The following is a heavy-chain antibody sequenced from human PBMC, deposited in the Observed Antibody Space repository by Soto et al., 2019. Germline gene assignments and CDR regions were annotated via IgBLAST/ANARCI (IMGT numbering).Heavy chain of an antibody. V-gene: IGHV3-21*01. Sequence: GGSLRLSCAASGFTFSSYSMDWVRQAPGKGLEWVSFISSSSTYIHYADSVKGRFTISRDDAKNSLYLQMNSLRAEDTAVYYCARGTGSKGMDVWGQGTTVTVS. CDR1: GFTFSSYS. CDR3: ARGTGSKGMDV. J-gene: IGHJ6*02. CDR2: ISSSSTYI. D-gene: IGHD4-4*01.